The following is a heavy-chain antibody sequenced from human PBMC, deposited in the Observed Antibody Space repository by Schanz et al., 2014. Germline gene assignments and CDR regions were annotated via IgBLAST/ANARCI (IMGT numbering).Heavy chain of an antibody. CDR2: ITAYNGDT. D-gene: IGHD2-2*01. J-gene: IGHJ5*02. CDR1: GYAFSDYG. CDR3: ARDRRRYCSTASCLHDNWFDP. V-gene: IGHV1-18*01. Sequence: QVQLEQSGAEVKKPGASVKVSCKTSGYAFSDYGITWVRQAPGQGLEWMGWITAYNGDTNYALKLQGRVTMTTDTSTGTAYMELRSLRSDDTAVYYCARDRRRYCSTASCLHDNWFDPWGQGTLVIVSS.